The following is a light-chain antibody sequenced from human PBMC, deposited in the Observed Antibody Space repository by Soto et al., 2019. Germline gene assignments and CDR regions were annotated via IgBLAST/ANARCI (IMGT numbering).Light chain of an antibody. J-gene: IGKJ4*01. CDR2: GAS. Sequence: DIQMTQSPSSVSASVGDRVTITCRARQGVSNWLAWYQQKPGRAPKLLISGASTLQSGVPSRFSGSGSGTECTLTISSLQPEDSATYSCQQADTFPQTFGGGTKLEIK. CDR3: QQADTFPQT. CDR1: QGVSNW. V-gene: IGKV1-12*01.